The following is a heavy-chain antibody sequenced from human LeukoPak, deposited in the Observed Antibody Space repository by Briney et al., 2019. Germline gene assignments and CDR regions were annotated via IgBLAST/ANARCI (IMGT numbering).Heavy chain of an antibody. Sequence: GKSLKISCQGSGYNFSSYWIGWVRQMPGKGLEWMGIIYPGDSESRYSPSFQGQVTISADKSINTAYLQWSSPKASDTAMYFCARRDGTIKGVDMWGQGTMVTVSS. CDR2: IYPGDSES. V-gene: IGHV5-51*01. D-gene: IGHD5-24*01. J-gene: IGHJ3*02. CDR1: GYNFSSYW. CDR3: ARRDGTIKGVDM.